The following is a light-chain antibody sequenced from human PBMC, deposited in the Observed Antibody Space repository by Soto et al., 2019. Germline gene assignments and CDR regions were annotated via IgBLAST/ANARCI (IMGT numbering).Light chain of an antibody. CDR2: EVN. CDR1: SSDVGSFTF. V-gene: IGLV2-23*02. Sequence: QAVLTQPASVSGSPGQAITISCTRNSSDVGSFTFVSWYQHHPGKAPKVIIYEVNKRPSGVSDRFSGSKSGNTASLTISGLQAEDEADYYCCSDAGRSTYVFGTGTKVTVL. CDR3: CSDAGRSTYV. J-gene: IGLJ1*01.